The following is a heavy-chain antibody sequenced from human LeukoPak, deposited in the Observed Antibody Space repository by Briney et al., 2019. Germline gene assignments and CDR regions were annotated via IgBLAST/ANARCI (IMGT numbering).Heavy chain of an antibody. CDR2: ISGSGEST. V-gene: IGHV3-23*01. CDR1: GFTFSSFA. J-gene: IGHJ4*02. Sequence: GSLRLSCAASGFTFSSFAMSWVRQAPGKGLEWVSSISGSGESTYYADYVKGRFTVSRDNSKNTLNLQLNSLRAEDTAVYYCAKDAIGQYRPYYFDCWGQGTLVTVSS. D-gene: IGHD3-16*02. CDR3: AKDAIGQYRPYYFDC.